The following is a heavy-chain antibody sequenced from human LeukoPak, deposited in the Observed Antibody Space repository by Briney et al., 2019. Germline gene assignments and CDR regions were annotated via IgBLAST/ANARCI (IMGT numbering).Heavy chain of an antibody. D-gene: IGHD3-22*01. Sequence: GASVKDSCKASGYTFTSYGISCVRQAPGQGREWMVWISDYNGNTTYAQKLQGRVTMTTDTSTSTAYMELRRLRSDDTAVYYCARYDSSGYYYRDWFDPWGQGTLVTVSS. CDR2: ISDYNGNT. CDR3: ARYDSSGYYYRDWFDP. CDR1: GYTFTSYG. J-gene: IGHJ5*02. V-gene: IGHV1-18*01.